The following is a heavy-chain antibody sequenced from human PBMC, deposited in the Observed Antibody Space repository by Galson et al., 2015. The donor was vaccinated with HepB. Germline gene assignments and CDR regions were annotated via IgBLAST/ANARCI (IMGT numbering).Heavy chain of an antibody. CDR1: GFTFSSYG. J-gene: IGHJ4*02. Sequence: SLRLSCAASGFTFSSYGMHWVRQAPGKGLEWVAVIWYDGSNKYYADSVKGRFTISRDNSKTTLYLQMNSLRAEDTAVYYCASVGVGATPWDYWGQGTLVTVSS. D-gene: IGHD1-26*01. CDR2: IWYDGSNK. CDR3: ASVGVGATPWDY. V-gene: IGHV3-33*01.